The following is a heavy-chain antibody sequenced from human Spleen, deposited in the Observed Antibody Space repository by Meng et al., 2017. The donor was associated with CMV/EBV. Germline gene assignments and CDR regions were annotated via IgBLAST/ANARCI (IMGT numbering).Heavy chain of an antibody. V-gene: IGHV6-1*01. Sequence: VSSDRAAWDWLRQSPSRGLEWLGRAYYRSKWYNDYAVSVRGRIIFNPDTSKNQLSLQLNSVTPEDTAVYFCARDPDLRAGYYYFDYWGPGTLVTVSS. CDR2: AYYRSKWYN. D-gene: IGHD3-9*01. CDR3: ARDPDLRAGYYYFDY. CDR1: VSSDRAA. J-gene: IGHJ4*02.